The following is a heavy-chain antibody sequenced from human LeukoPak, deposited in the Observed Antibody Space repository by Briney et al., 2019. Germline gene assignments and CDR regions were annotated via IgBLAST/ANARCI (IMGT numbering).Heavy chain of an antibody. J-gene: IGHJ4*02. V-gene: IGHV1-18*04. D-gene: IGHD6-13*01. CDR2: ISAYNGNT. CDR1: DYTFTSYG. Sequence: ASVKVSCKASDYTFTSYGISRVRQAPGQGLEWMGWISAYNGNTNYAQKLQGRVTMTTDTSTSTAYMELRSLRSDDTAVYYCARGSPLVRPPSGYFDYWGQGTLVTVSS. CDR3: ARGSPLVRPPSGYFDY.